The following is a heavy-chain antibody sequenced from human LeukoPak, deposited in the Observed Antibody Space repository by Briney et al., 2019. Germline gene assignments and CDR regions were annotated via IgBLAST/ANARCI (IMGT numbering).Heavy chain of an antibody. D-gene: IGHD4-17*01. CDR1: GFTFSTYA. CDR3: ILTVTTSMEY. J-gene: IGHJ4*02. V-gene: IGHV3-23*05. CDR2: VYDTFSI. Sequence: GGSLRLSCAASGFTFSTYATTWVRQAPGKGLEWLSVVYDTFSIHYADSVKGRFTVSTDSSKNTVFLHMNSLTAEDTATYYCILTVTTSMEYWGPGTLVTVSS.